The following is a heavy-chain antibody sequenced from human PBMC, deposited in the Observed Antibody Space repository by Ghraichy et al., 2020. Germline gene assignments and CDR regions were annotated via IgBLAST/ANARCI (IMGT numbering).Heavy chain of an antibody. CDR2: ISFDSNYI. Sequence: GGSLRLSCAASGFTFSYYTMNWVRQAPGKGLEWVSSISFDSNYIFYANSVRGRFTISRANAKNSLYLQMHSLRDDDTALYYCARDPSSSYYGDYFQSWGQGALVTVSS. V-gene: IGHV3-21*01. CDR3: ARDPSSSYYGDYFQS. D-gene: IGHD6-13*01. CDR1: GFTFSYYT. J-gene: IGHJ4*02.